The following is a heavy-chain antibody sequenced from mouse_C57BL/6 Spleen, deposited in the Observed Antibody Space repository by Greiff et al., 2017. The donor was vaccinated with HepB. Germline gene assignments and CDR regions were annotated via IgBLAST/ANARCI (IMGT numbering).Heavy chain of an antibody. V-gene: IGHV1-82*01. CDR3: PRWGGRKGDYYAMDY. Sequence: QVQLQQSGPELVKPGASVKISCKASGYAFSSSWMNWVKQRPGKGLEWIGRIYPGDGDTNYNGKFKGKATLTADKSSSTAYMQLSSLTSEDSAVYFCPRWGGRKGDYYAMDYWGQGTSVTVSS. CDR1: GYAFSSSW. J-gene: IGHJ4*01. D-gene: IGHD1-1*01. CDR2: IYPGDGDT.